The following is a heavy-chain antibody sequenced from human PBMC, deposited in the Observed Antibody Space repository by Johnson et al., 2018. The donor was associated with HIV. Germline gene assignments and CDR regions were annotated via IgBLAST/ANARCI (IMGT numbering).Heavy chain of an antibody. Sequence: LSCAASGFTFSDYYMRWIRQAPGKGLEWVSYISSSGSTIYYADSVKGRFTISRDNAKNSLYLQMNSLRAEDTAVYYCARDRLWFGESDAFDIWGQGTMVTVSS. V-gene: IGHV3-11*04. CDR2: ISSSGSTI. CDR3: ARDRLWFGESDAFDI. J-gene: IGHJ3*02. D-gene: IGHD3-10*01. CDR1: GFTFSDYY.